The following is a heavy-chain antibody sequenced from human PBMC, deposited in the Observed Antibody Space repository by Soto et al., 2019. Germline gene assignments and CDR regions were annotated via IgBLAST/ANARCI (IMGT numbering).Heavy chain of an antibody. CDR3: ARGKYQLLDVAAAMDV. V-gene: IGHV3-48*03. CDR2: ISSSGSTI. D-gene: IGHD2-2*01. J-gene: IGHJ6*02. CDR1: GFTFSSYE. Sequence: GGSLRLSCAASGFTFSSYEMNWVRQAPGKGLEWVSYISSSGSTIYYADSVKGRFTISRDNAKNSLYLQMNSLRAEDTAVYYCARGKYQLLDVAAAMDVWGQGPTVTVSS.